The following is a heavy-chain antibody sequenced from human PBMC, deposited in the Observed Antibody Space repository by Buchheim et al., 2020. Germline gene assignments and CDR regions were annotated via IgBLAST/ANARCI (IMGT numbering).Heavy chain of an antibody. CDR1: GFTFSSYN. CDR3: ARGIDYYDSSGHYSLDY. CDR2: ISSSSSSI. D-gene: IGHD3-22*01. Sequence: EVQLVESGGGLVKPGGSLRLSCVASGFTFSSYNMNWVRQAPGKGLEWVSSISSSSSSIKHADSVKGRFTISRDNAKNSLYLQMISLRAEDTAVYYCARGIDYYDSSGHYSLDYWGQGTL. V-gene: IGHV3-21*01. J-gene: IGHJ4*02.